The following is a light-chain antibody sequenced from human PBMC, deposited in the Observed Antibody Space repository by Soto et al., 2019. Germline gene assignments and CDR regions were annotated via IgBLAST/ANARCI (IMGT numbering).Light chain of an antibody. CDR3: QQYDNSPLT. V-gene: IGKV3-20*01. Sequence: EIVLTQSPGTLSLSPGERATFSCRASQSVSNNYLAWYQQKPGQAPRLLIYGASSRATGIPDRVSGSGSGTDFTLTISRLEPEDFAVYYCQQYDNSPLTFGGGTKVEIK. J-gene: IGKJ4*01. CDR2: GAS. CDR1: QSVSNNY.